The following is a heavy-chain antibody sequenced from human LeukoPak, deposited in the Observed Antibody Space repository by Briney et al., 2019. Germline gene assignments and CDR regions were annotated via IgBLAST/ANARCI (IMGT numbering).Heavy chain of an antibody. CDR1: GGTFSSYA. CDR2: IIPIFGTA. J-gene: IGHJ4*02. CDR3: AREPAAVYYFDY. Sequence: SVKVSCKASGGTFSSYAISWVRQAPGQGLEWMGGIIPIFGTANYAQKFQGRVTITADESTSTAYMELSSLRSEDTAVYYCAREPAAVYYFDYWGQGTLVTVSS. V-gene: IGHV1-69*13. D-gene: IGHD2-2*01.